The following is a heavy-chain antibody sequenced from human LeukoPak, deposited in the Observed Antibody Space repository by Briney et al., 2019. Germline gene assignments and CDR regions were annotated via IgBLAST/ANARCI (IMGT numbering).Heavy chain of an antibody. V-gene: IGHV4-34*01. CDR1: GGSFSGYY. CDR3: ARAHGSYSSSTYFDY. Sequence: PSETLSLTCAVYGGSFSGYYWSWIRQPPGKGLEWIGEINHSGSTNYNPFLKSRVTISVDTSKNQFSLKLSSVTAADTAVYYCARAHGSYSSSTYFDYWGQGTLVTVSS. CDR2: INHSGST. D-gene: IGHD6-6*01. J-gene: IGHJ4*02.